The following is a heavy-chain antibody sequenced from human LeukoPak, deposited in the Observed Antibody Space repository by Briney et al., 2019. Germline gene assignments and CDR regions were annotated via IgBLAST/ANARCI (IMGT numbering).Heavy chain of an antibody. CDR2: IYYYGST. CDR3: VRLRGSSGPIDH. CDR1: GASINNYY. V-gene: IGHV4-59*01. D-gene: IGHD3-22*01. J-gene: IGHJ4*02. Sequence: SETLSLTCTVSGASINNYYWSWIRQPPGKGLEWIGYIYYYGSTNYNPSLESRVTISVDTSENQFSLRLTPVTAADTAVYYCVRLRGSSGPIDHWGQGTLVTVSS.